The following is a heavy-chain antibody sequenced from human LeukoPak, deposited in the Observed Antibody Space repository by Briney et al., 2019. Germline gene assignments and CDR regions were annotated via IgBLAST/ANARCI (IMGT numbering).Heavy chain of an antibody. Sequence: PSETLSLTCAVSGGSISSTSYYWAWIRQPPGTGLEWIGTIYYSGSTYHNPSLKSRVTMSVDTSRNQFSLKLSSVDAADTAVYYCAKAGVRYFDSSGLYAFDIWGQGTMVTVSS. CDR3: AKAGVRYFDSSGLYAFDI. CDR2: IYYSGST. V-gene: IGHV4-39*01. D-gene: IGHD3-22*01. CDR1: GGSISSTSYY. J-gene: IGHJ3*02.